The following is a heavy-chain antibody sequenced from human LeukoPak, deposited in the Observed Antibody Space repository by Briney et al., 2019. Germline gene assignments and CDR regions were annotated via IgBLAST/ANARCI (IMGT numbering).Heavy chain of an antibody. V-gene: IGHV1-8*01. D-gene: IGHD3-22*01. CDR3: ARTYYYDSSGYYGPPSGAYYYYMDV. Sequence: ASVKVSCKASGYTFTSYDINWVRQATGQGLEWMGWMNPNSGNTGYAQKFQGRVTMTRNTSISTAYMELSSLRSGDTAVYYCARTYYYDSSGYYGPPSGAYYYYMDVWGKGTTVTVSS. CDR1: GYTFTSYD. CDR2: MNPNSGNT. J-gene: IGHJ6*03.